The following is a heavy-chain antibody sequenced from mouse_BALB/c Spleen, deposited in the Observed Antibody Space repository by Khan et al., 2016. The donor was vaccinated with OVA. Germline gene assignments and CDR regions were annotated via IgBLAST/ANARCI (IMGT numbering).Heavy chain of an antibody. V-gene: IGHV5-12-1*01. Sequence: EVQLQESGGGLVKPGGSLKLSCAASGFAFSSYDMSWVRQTPEKRLEWVAYISNGGINTYYPDTVKGRFSISRDNAKNTLYLQVSSLESEDTAMYYCARSYRFYAMDYWDQGTSVTVSS. J-gene: IGHJ4*01. CDR3: ARSYRFYAMDY. CDR2: ISNGGINT. D-gene: IGHD2-14*01. CDR1: GFAFSSYD.